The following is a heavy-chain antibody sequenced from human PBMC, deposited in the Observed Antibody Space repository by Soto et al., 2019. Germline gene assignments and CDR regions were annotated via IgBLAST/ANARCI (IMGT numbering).Heavy chain of an antibody. CDR1: GYTFRNYG. V-gene: IGHV1-18*01. J-gene: IGHJ4*02. D-gene: IGHD5-18*01. CDR2: INTYNGNT. Sequence: QVQLVQSGGEVRKPGASVKVSCKASGYTFRNYGINWVRQAPGQGLEWMAWINTYNGNTDYAQKFQDRVPLTTDTSTSTAYMELRSLSSDDTAVYYCAKSPGTEVETDWGQGTRFIVSS. CDR3: AKSPGTEVETD.